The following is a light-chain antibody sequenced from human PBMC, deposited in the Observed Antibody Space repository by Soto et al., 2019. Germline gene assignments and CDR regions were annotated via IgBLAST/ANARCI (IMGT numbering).Light chain of an antibody. CDR2: LNN. V-gene: IGLV1-40*01. CDR1: SSNIGAGYD. CDR3: QSYDSSLSAWV. J-gene: IGLJ3*02. Sequence: QSALTQPPSVSGAPGQRVTISCTGSSSNIGAGYDVHWYQQIPGTAPKILIYLNNNRPSGVPDRLSGSKSGTSASLAITGLQAEDEADYYCQSYDSSLSAWVFGGGTKLTVL.